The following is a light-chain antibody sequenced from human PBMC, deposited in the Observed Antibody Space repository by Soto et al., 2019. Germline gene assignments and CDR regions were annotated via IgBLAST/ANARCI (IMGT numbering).Light chain of an antibody. Sequence: DIQVTQSPSSLSASVGDRVTITCQASQDISTYLNWYQQKPGKAPRLLIYDASSLETGVPSRFSGGGSGTDFTFTISNLQPEDIATYHCQQYDSVPYTFGKGTKLEIK. CDR2: DAS. CDR3: QQYDSVPYT. J-gene: IGKJ2*01. CDR1: QDISTY. V-gene: IGKV1-33*01.